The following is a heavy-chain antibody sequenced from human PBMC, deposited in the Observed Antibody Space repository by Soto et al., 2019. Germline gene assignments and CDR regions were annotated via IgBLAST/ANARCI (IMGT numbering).Heavy chain of an antibody. D-gene: IGHD1-1*01. Sequence: GGSQRLSCAASGFTFSDYYMSWMRQAPGKGLEWLAYISRDGNAIFYADSVNGRFTISRDNAKNSLFLQMDDLRAEDTGMFFCARGAEMSTLTKWFDPWGQGILVTVSS. J-gene: IGHJ5*02. CDR3: ARGAEMSTLTKWFDP. CDR2: ISRDGNAI. V-gene: IGHV3-11*01. CDR1: GFTFSDYY.